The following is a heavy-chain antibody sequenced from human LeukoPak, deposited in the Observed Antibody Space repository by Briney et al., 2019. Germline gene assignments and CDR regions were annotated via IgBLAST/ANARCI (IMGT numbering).Heavy chain of an antibody. V-gene: IGHV1-8*01. CDR1: GYTFTSYD. CDR2: MSPNSGDT. D-gene: IGHD7-27*01. CDR3: ARGPPNWGYDY. Sequence: ASVKVSCKASGYTFTSYDFNWVRQATGRRPEWMGWMSPNSGDTGYAQKFQDRVTMTRNTSISTAYMELSSLRSDDTAVYYCARGPPNWGYDYWGPGTPVTVSS. J-gene: IGHJ4*02.